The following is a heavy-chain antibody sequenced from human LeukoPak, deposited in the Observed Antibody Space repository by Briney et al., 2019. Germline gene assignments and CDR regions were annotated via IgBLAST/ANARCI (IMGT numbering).Heavy chain of an antibody. CDR1: GYTLTEVS. Sequence: ASVKVSCKVSGYTLTEVSIHWVRQAPEKGLEWMGGSDPEDDETIYAQKFQGRVTMTEDIATDTAYMELSSLRSEDTAVYYCAKVGAMGSGTYLYYNYYAMDVWGQGTTVTVSS. CDR3: AKVGAMGSGTYLYYNYYAMDV. V-gene: IGHV1-24*01. D-gene: IGHD1-26*01. CDR2: SDPEDDET. J-gene: IGHJ6*02.